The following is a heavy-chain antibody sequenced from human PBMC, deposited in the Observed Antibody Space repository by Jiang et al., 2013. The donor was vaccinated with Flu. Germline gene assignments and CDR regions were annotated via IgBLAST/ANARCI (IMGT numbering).Heavy chain of an antibody. CDR3: ARDPFWPPGRFLEWLPRSDYAFDI. J-gene: IGHJ3*02. CDR1: GFTFSSYW. Sequence: QLLESGGGLVQPGGSLRLSCAASGFTFSSYWMSWVRQAPGKGLEWVANIKQDGSEKYYVDSVKGRFTISRDNAKNSLYLQMNSLRAEDTAVYYCARDPFWPPGRFLEWLPRSDYAFDIWGQGTMVTVSS. D-gene: IGHD3-3*01. V-gene: IGHV3-7*01. CDR2: IKQDGSEK.